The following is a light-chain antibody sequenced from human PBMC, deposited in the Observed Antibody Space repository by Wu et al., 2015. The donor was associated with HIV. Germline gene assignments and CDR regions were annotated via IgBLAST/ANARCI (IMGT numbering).Light chain of an antibody. CDR3: QQYNDWPPLT. CDR1: RLYQQL. Sequence: SCRAVRLYQQLLSLVPAEAWPRLPRLLIYAASTRATGVPARFSGGGSGTEFTLTISNIQSEDFAVYHCQQYNDWPPLTFGGGTKAELK. J-gene: IGKJ4*01. CDR2: AAS. V-gene: IGKV3-15*01.